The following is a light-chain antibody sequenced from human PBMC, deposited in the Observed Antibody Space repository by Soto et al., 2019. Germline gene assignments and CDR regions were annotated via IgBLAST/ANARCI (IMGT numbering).Light chain of an antibody. CDR1: SSDVGGYNY. J-gene: IGLJ3*02. CDR3: SSYTSSSTV. CDR2: EVS. V-gene: IGLV2-14*01. Sequence: QSALTQPASVSGSPGQSITISCTGTSSDVGGYNYVSWYQQHPGKAPKPMIYEVSNRPSGVSNRFSGSKSGNTASLTISGLQAEDEADYYCSSYTSSSTVFGGATKLTVL.